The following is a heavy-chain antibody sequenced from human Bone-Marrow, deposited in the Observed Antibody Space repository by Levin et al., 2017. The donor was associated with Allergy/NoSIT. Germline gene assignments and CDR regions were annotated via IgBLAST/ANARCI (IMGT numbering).Heavy chain of an antibody. Sequence: GGSLRLSCTASRFTFSSFAMHWVRQAPGKGLEWVAVISYGGSDKDYAESVKGRFTISRDNSKNTLYLQMNSLRTEDTAVYYCAKGGVGYGSGLSINEHCDFWGQGNLVIVSS. CDR3: AKGGVGYGSGLSINEHCDF. V-gene: IGHV3-30*18. CDR2: ISYGGSDK. D-gene: IGHD3-10*01. J-gene: IGHJ4*02. CDR1: RFTFSSFA.